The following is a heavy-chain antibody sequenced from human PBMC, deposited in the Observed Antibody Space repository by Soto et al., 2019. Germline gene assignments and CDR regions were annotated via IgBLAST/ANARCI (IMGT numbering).Heavy chain of an antibody. CDR2: INPNSGDT. V-gene: IGHV1-2*04. Sequence: ASVKVSCKASGYIFTGYYMHWVRQAPGQGLEWMGWINPNSGDTNYTQKFQGWVTMTRDTSISTAYMELSRLRSDDTAVYYCATSRISIAVAGETEYYFDYWGQGTPVTAPQ. CDR3: ATSRISIAVAGETEYYFDY. J-gene: IGHJ4*02. D-gene: IGHD6-19*01. CDR1: GYIFTGYY.